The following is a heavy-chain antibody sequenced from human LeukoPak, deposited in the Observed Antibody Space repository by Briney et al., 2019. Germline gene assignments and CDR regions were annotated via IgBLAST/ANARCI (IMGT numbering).Heavy chain of an antibody. CDR1: GYAFIGYY. V-gene: IGHV1-2*06. D-gene: IGHD2-8*01. CDR3: ARSLLGVGNVPRLYDY. CDR2: INPNSGGT. J-gene: IGHJ4*02. Sequence: GASVKVSCKAAGYAFIGYYIHWVRQAPGQRLEWMGRINPNSGGTNYAQNFQARVTMTRDTSISTAYMELSSLTSDDTAVYYCARSLLGVGNVPRLYDYWGQGTLVTVSS.